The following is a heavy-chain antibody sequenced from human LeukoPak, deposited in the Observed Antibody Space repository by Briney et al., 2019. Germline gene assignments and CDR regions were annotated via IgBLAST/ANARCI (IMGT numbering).Heavy chain of an antibody. V-gene: IGHV3-49*03. J-gene: IGHJ5*02. CDR3: ARINFRDYRGYTWFEP. CDR1: GVTSGDYA. Sequence: GGSLRLSCKGSGVTSGDYAVTWFCQAPGKRLEWVGFVRTKTHGGAPETAASVKGRFNVSRDDSEGIAYLQMTSLTTEDTAMYYCARINFRDYRGYTWFEPWGQGTLVTVSS. CDR2: VRTKTHGGAP. D-gene: IGHD3-10*01.